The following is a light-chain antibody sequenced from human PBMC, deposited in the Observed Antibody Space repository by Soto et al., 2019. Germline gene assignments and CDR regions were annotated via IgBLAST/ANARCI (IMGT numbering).Light chain of an antibody. V-gene: IGLV2-14*01. CDR3: TSYSSSSPVL. J-gene: IGLJ2*01. CDR2: EVT. CDR1: SSDVGGYNY. Sequence: QSVLTQPASVSGSPGQSITISCTGTSSDVGGYNYVSWYQQHPDKAPKLLIFEVTNRPSGVSGRFSGSKSGITASLNISGLQTEDEADYYCTSYSSSSPVLFGGGTKLTVL.